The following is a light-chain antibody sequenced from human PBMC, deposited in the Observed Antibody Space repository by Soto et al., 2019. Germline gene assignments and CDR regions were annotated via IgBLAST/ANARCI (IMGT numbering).Light chain of an antibody. CDR1: KLGDKY. CDR2: QDS. J-gene: IGLJ2*01. Sequence: SYELTQPPSVSVSPGQPASITCYGDKLGDKYACWYQQKPGQSPVLVIYQDSKRPSGIPERFSGSNSGNTATLTISGTQAMDEADYYCQAWDSSTVVFGGGTKLTVL. CDR3: QAWDSSTVV. V-gene: IGLV3-1*01.